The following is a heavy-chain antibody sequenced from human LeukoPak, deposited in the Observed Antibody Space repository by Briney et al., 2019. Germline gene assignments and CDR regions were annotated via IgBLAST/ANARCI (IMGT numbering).Heavy chain of an antibody. D-gene: IGHD5-18*01. Sequence: GGSLRLSCAASGFTFSSYSMNWVRQAPGKGLEWVSYISSSSSTIYYADSVKGRFTIFRDNAKNSLYLQMNSLRAEDTAVYYCARDRLRGYSYGYTGDYWGQGTMVTVSS. CDR3: ARDRLRGYSYGYTGDY. V-gene: IGHV3-48*01. CDR2: ISSSSSTI. J-gene: IGHJ4*02. CDR1: GFTFSSYS.